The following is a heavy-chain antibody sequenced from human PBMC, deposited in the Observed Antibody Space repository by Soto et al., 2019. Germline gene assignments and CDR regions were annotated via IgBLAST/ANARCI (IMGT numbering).Heavy chain of an antibody. J-gene: IGHJ4*02. CDR1: GFTFSSYS. Sequence: LRLSCAASGFTFSSYSMNWVRQAPGKGLEWVSSISRSSNYKYYADSVKGRFTISRDNAKNSLYLQMNSLRAEDTAVYYCARDAAYDSSGSPYWGQGTLVTVSS. CDR3: ARDAAYDSSGSPY. D-gene: IGHD3-22*01. CDR2: ISRSSNYK. V-gene: IGHV3-21*01.